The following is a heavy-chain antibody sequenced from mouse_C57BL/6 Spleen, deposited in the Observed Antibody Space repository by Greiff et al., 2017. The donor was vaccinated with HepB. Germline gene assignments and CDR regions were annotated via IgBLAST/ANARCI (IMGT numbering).Heavy chain of an antibody. CDR3: ARRDYGYDY. CDR1: GYTFTSYG. V-gene: IGHV1-81*01. CDR2: IYPRSGNT. D-gene: IGHD2-2*01. Sequence: QVQLKESGAELARPGASVKLSCKASGYTFTSYGISWVKQRTGQGLEWIGEIYPRSGNTYYNEKFKGKATLTADKSSSTAYMELRSLPSEDSAVYFCARRDYGYDYWGQGTSVTVSS. J-gene: IGHJ4*01.